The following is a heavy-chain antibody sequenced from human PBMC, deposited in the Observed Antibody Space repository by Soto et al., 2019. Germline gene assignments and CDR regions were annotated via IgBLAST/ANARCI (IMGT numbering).Heavy chain of an antibody. CDR1: GYTFTSYG. D-gene: IGHD3-10*01. Sequence: QVQLVQSGAEVKKPGASVKVSCKASGYTFTSYGISWVRQAPGQGLEWMGWISAYNGNTNYAQKLQGRVTMTTDTXTXTXXMERRSLRSDDTAVYYCARTTELRDGSGNWGIFDYWGQGTLVTVSS. J-gene: IGHJ4*02. CDR3: ARTTELRDGSGNWGIFDY. CDR2: ISAYNGNT. V-gene: IGHV1-18*01.